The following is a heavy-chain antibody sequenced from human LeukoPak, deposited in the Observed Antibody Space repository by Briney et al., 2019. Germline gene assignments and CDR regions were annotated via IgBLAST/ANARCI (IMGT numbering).Heavy chain of an antibody. V-gene: IGHV3-23*01. CDR3: AKGAYDYIEMGYFDY. CDR1: GFSLTNFA. CDR2: IIGSSGDT. Sequence: GGSLRLSCAASGFSLTNFAMSWVRQAPGKGLEWVSLIIGSSGDTFYADSVKGRFTISRDNSKNRLYLQMNSLRAEDTALYYCAKGAYDYIEMGYFDYWGQGTLVTVSS. D-gene: IGHD5-12*01. J-gene: IGHJ4*02.